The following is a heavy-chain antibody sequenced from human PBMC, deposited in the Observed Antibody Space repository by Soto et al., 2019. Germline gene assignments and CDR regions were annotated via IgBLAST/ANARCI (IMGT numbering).Heavy chain of an antibody. V-gene: IGHV2-70*11. CDR3: ARMREGITGTRSSQIDY. D-gene: IGHD1-7*01. CDR2: IDWDDDK. CDR1: GFSLSTSGMC. J-gene: IGHJ4*02. Sequence: GSGPTLVNPTQTLTLTCTFSGFSLSTSGMCVSWIRQPPGKALEWLARIDWDDDKYYSTSLKTRLTISKDTSKNQVVLTMTNMDPVDTATYYCARMREGITGTRSSQIDYWGQGTLVTVSS.